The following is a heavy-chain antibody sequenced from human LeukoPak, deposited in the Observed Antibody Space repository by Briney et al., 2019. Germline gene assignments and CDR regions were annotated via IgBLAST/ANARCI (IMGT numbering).Heavy chain of an antibody. Sequence: EASVKVSCKASGYTFTGYYMHWVRQAPGQGLEWMGWINPNSGGTNYAQKFQGRVTMTRDTSISTAYMELSRLRSDDTAVYYCARDARFTSNWHWSFDYWGQGTLVTVSS. J-gene: IGHJ4*02. V-gene: IGHV1-2*02. CDR3: ARDARFTSNWHWSFDY. CDR2: INPNSGGT. D-gene: IGHD6-13*01. CDR1: GYTFTGYY.